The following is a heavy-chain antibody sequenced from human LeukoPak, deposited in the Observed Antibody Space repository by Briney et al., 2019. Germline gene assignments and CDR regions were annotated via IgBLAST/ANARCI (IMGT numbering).Heavy chain of an antibody. D-gene: IGHD6-13*01. V-gene: IGHV3-21*01. CDR1: GFTFSSYS. CDR2: ISSSSYI. CDR3: ARVETAAGTA. Sequence: PGGALRLSCAASGFTFSSYSMNWVRQAPGKGLEWVSSISSSSYIYYADSVKGRFTISRDNAKNSLYLQMNSLRAEDTAVYYCARVETAAGTAWGQGTLVTVSS. J-gene: IGHJ5*02.